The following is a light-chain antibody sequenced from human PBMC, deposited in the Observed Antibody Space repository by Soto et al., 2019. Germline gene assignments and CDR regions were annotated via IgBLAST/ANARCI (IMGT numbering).Light chain of an antibody. CDR3: SSYTTSRTVV. V-gene: IGLV2-14*03. J-gene: IGLJ2*01. CDR1: SSDIGAYNY. Sequence: QSVLTQPASVCGFPGQSITISCTGTSSDIGAYNYVSWYQRHPGKAPNLMIFDVSNRPSGISDRFSGSKSGNTASLTISGLQAEDEGDYYCSSYTTSRTVVLGGGTKLTVL. CDR2: DVS.